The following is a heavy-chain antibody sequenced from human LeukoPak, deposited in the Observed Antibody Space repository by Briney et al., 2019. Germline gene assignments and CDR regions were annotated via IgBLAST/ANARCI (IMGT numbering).Heavy chain of an antibody. D-gene: IGHD5-18*01. CDR1: GGSFSGYH. CDR2: INHSGST. V-gene: IGHV4-34*01. J-gene: IGHJ5*02. Sequence: SETLSLTCAVYGGSFSGYHWSWIRQPPGKGLEWIGEINHSGSTNYNPSLKSRVTISVDTSKNQFSLRLSSVTAADTAVYYCARVRGYSYGYDGWFDPWGQGTLVTVSS. CDR3: ARVRGYSYGYDGWFDP.